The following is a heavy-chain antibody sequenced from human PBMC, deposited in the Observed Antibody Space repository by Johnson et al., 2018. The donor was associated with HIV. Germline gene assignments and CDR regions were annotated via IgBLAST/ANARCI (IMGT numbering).Heavy chain of an antibody. CDR1: GFTFSSYA. J-gene: IGHJ3*02. Sequence: VQLVESGGALVQPGGSLRLSCAASGFTFSSYAMSWVRQAPGKGLEWVSATRGSGGSTYYADSVKGRFTISRDNSKNTLYLQMNSLKTEDTAVYYCTDGESFFDIWGQGTMVTVSS. CDR2: TRGSGGST. V-gene: IGHV3-23*04. CDR3: TDGESFFDI. D-gene: IGHD3-10*01.